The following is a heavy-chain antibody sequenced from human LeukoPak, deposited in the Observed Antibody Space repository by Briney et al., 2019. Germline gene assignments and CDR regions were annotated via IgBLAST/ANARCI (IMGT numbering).Heavy chain of an antibody. J-gene: IGHJ5*02. Sequence: GGSLRLSCAASGFTFSSYSMNWVRQAPGKGLEWVSSISSSSSYIYYADSVKGRFTISRDNAKNSLYLQMNSLRAEDTAVYYCARDAGYSSGWFDPWGQGTLVTVSS. D-gene: IGHD6-19*01. CDR1: GFTFSSYS. CDR2: ISSSSSYI. CDR3: ARDAGYSSGWFDP. V-gene: IGHV3-21*01.